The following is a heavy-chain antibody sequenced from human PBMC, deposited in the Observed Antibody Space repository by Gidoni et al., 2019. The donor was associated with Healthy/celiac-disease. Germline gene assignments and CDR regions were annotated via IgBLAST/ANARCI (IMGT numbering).Heavy chain of an antibody. V-gene: IGHV1-46*01. CDR1: GYNVTSYY. CDR2: INPSGGST. CDR3: ARTYDYGGNSYGMDV. D-gene: IGHD4-17*01. Sequence: QVQLVQSGAEVKKPGASVKVSCKASGYNVTSYYMHWVRPAPGQGLEWLGIINPSGGSTSYAQKFQGRVTMTRDTSTSTVYMELSSLRSEDTAVYYCARTYDYGGNSYGMDVWGQGTTVTVSS. J-gene: IGHJ6*02.